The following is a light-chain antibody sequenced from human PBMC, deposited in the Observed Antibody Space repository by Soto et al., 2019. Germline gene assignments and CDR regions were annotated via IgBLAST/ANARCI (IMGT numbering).Light chain of an antibody. CDR1: SSDVGTYNL. J-gene: IGLJ3*02. Sequence: QSALTQPASVSGSPGQSITISCTGTSSDVGTYNLVSWYQQHPGKAPKLMIYEVSKRPSGVSNRFSGSKSGNTASLTISGLQPDDEADYYCCSYAGSSTGVFGGGTKLTVL. CDR2: EVS. V-gene: IGLV2-23*02. CDR3: CSYAGSSTGV.